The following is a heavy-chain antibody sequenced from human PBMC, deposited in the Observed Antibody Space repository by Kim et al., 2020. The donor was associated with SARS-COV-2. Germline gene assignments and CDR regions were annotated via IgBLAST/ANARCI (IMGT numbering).Heavy chain of an antibody. D-gene: IGHD6-13*01. Sequence: GGSLRLSCAASGFTFSSYGMHWVRQAPGKGLEWVAVIWYDGSNTYYADSVKGRFTISRDNSKNTLYLQMNSLRAEDTAVYYCARGAQQLVPYYDYYYCM. CDR2: IWYDGSNT. J-gene: IGHJ6*01. V-gene: IGHV3-33*01. CDR1: GFTFSSYG. CDR3: ARGAQQLVPYYDYYYCM.